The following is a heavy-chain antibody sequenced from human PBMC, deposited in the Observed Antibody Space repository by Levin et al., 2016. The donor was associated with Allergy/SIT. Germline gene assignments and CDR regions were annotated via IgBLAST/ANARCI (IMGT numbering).Heavy chain of an antibody. CDR2: ISGSGGST. CDR3: AKVSGGGGWYEFDY. J-gene: IGHJ4*02. Sequence: GESLKISCAASGFTFSSYAMSWVRQAPGKGLEWVSAISGSGGSTYYADSVKGRFTISRDNSKNTLYLQMNSLRAEDTAVYYCAKVSGGGGWYEFDYWGQGTLVTVSS. D-gene: IGHD6-19*01. CDR1: GFTFSSYA. V-gene: IGHV3-23*01.